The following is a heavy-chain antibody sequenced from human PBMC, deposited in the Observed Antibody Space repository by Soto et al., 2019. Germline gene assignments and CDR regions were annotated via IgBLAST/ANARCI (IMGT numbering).Heavy chain of an antibody. J-gene: IGHJ4*02. CDR3: ARDGDGMAGTPFDY. CDR1: GFTFSNYA. CDR2: ISYDGSNK. D-gene: IGHD6-19*01. V-gene: IGHV3-30-3*01. Sequence: QVQLVESGGGVLQTGRSLRLSCAASGFTFSNYAIHWVRQPPGKGLEWVAVISYDGSNKYYADSVKGRFTISRDNSKNTMDLQMNNLRPEDTAVYYCARDGDGMAGTPFDYWGQGTLVTVSS.